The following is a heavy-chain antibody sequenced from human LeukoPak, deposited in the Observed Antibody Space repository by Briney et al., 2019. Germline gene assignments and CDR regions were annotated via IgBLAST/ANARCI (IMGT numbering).Heavy chain of an antibody. CDR2: IYSGGST. CDR1: GFTFSGYA. D-gene: IGHD3-10*01. V-gene: IGHV3-53*01. Sequence: GGSLRLSCAASGFTFSGYAMSWVRQAPGKGLEWVSVIYSGGSTYYADSVKGRFTISRDDSKNTLYLQMNSLRAEDTAVYYCARYRSTMVRGVIDDWGQGTLVTVSS. J-gene: IGHJ4*02. CDR3: ARYRSTMVRGVIDD.